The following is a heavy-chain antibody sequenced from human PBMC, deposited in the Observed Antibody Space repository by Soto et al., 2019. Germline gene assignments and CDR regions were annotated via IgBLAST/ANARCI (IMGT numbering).Heavy chain of an antibody. Sequence: QVQLVQSGAEVKKPGSSVKVSCKASGGSFSNHAISWVRQAPGQGLEWMGGIIPISGTTNYAQKFQGGVTITADESSSTAYLEVSSLRSEGTAVYYCARGRVGDYYDLDCWGQGTLVTVSS. J-gene: IGHJ4*02. CDR2: IIPISGTT. CDR1: GGSFSNHA. CDR3: ARGRVGDYYDLDC. D-gene: IGHD3-22*01. V-gene: IGHV1-69*01.